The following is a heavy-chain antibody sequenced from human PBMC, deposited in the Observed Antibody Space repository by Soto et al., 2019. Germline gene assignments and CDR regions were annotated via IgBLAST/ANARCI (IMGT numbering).Heavy chain of an antibody. CDR2: INHSGST. V-gene: IGHV4-34*01. CDR1: GGSFSGYY. D-gene: IGHD2-21*01. Sequence: TSETLSLTCAAYGGSFSGYYWSWIRQPPGKGLEWIGEINHSGSTNYNPSLKSRVTISVDTSKNQFSLKLSSVTAADTAVYYCAGYSAITNWFDPWGQGTLVTVSS. CDR3: AGYSAITNWFDP. J-gene: IGHJ5*02.